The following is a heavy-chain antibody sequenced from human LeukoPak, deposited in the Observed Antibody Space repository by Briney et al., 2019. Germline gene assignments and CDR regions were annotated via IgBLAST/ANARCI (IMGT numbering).Heavy chain of an antibody. CDR1: GFTFSSYG. J-gene: IGHJ4*02. Sequence: GGSLRLSCAASGFTFSSYGMHWVRQAPGKGLGWVAFIRYDGSNKYYADSVKGRFTISRDNSKNTLYLQMNSLRAEDTAVYYCAKEIVVVPAEYYFDYWGQGTLVTVSS. CDR3: AKEIVVVPAEYYFDY. CDR2: IRYDGSNK. D-gene: IGHD2-2*01. V-gene: IGHV3-30*02.